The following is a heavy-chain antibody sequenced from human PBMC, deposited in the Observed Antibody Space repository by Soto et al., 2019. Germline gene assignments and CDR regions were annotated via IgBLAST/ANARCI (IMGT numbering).Heavy chain of an antibody. D-gene: IGHD6-19*01. Sequence: VQLVESGGGVVQPGRSLRLSCAASGFTFSDYAMHWVRQAPGKGLEWVAVVSHDGRNTHYADSVKGRFTISRDSSKNTVALEMTTLRAEDTAVYYCAKGGRQWLVTSDFNYWGQGALVTVSS. CDR1: GFTFSDYA. CDR2: VSHDGRNT. V-gene: IGHV3-30*18. J-gene: IGHJ4*02. CDR3: AKGGRQWLVTSDFNY.